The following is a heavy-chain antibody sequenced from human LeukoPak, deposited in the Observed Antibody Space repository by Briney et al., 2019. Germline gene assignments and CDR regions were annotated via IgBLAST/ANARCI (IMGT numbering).Heavy chain of an antibody. J-gene: IGHJ6*02. CDR3: ARSHYSGSGSYLHGTDV. V-gene: IGHV1-2*02. CDR1: GYTFIGYY. D-gene: IGHD3-10*01. Sequence: ASVKVSCKASGYTFIGYYIHWARQAPGQGLEWMGWINPNSGLSRYAQKIQGRITMTRDTSISTAYMEVSGLRSDDTAVYYCARSHYSGSGSYLHGTDVWGQGTTVSISS. CDR2: INPNSGLS.